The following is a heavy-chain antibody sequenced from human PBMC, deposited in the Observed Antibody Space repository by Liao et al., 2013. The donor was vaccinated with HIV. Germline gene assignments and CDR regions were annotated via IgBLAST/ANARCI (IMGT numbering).Heavy chain of an antibody. CDR3: ARDYYYDSSGYGVGAFDI. CDR1: GGSISSFY. V-gene: IGHV4-4*07. J-gene: IGHJ3*02. D-gene: IGHD3-22*01. CDR2: IDTSGSS. Sequence: QVQLQESGPGLVKPLETLSLTCTVSGGSISSFYWSWIRQPAGKGLEWIGRIDTSGSSNYNPSLKSRVTMSVDTSKKQVSLEMTSVTAADTAVYYCARDYYYDSSGYGVGAFDIWGQGTLVTVSS.